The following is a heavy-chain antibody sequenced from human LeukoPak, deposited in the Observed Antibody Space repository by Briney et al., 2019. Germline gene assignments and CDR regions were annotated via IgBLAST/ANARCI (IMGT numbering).Heavy chain of an antibody. V-gene: IGHV3-21*06. CDR1: DFAFSSYC. CDR3: ARDDYYDVGGYADDGFDI. J-gene: IGHJ3*02. D-gene: IGHD3-22*01. Sequence: PGGSLRLSCAASDFAFSSYCMNWLRQPPGKGLEWVSSITSSGSHIHYADSVKGRFTVSRDNAKNTLYLQMNSLRTEDTAVYYCARDDYYDVGGYADDGFDIWGQGTMVTVSS. CDR2: ITSSGSHI.